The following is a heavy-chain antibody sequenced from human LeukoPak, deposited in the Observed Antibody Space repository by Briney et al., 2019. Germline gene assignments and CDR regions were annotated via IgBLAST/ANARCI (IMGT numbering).Heavy chain of an antibody. D-gene: IGHD3-10*01. CDR3: VNILFG. Sequence: GGSLRLSCAVFGFTFSSYWMHWVRQVPGEGLVWVSRISSDGSTTTYADSVKGRFTISSDNAKNTLYLQMNSLRAEDTAVYYCVNILFGWGQGTLVTVSS. V-gene: IGHV3-74*01. CDR1: GFTFSSYW. CDR2: ISSDGSTT. J-gene: IGHJ4*02.